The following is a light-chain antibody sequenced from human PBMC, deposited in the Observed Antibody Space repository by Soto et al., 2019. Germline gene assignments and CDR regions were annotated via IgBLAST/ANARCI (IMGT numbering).Light chain of an antibody. V-gene: IGKV3-15*01. CDR1: QSVSSN. CDR2: GAS. J-gene: IGKJ4*01. Sequence: EIVMTQSPATLSVSPGERATLSCRASQSVSSNLAWYQQKPGQAPRLLIHGASTRATGVPARFSGSGSGTEFTLTISSLQSEDFAVYYCQQYSNWPPLTFGGGTKVEI. CDR3: QQYSNWPPLT.